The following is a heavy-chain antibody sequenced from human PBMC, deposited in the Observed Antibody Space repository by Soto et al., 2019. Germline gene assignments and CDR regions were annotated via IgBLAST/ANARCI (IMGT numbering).Heavy chain of an antibody. CDR3: ARLGYCSSTSCYTYDY. J-gene: IGHJ4*02. CDR2: IYHSGST. D-gene: IGHD2-2*02. Sequence: SETLSLTCAVSGGSISSSNWWSWVRQPPGKGLEWIGEIYHSGSTNYNPSLKSRVTISVDKSKNQFSLKLSSVTAADTAVYYCARLGYCSSTSCYTYDYWGQGTLVTVSS. V-gene: IGHV4-4*02. CDR1: GGSISSSNW.